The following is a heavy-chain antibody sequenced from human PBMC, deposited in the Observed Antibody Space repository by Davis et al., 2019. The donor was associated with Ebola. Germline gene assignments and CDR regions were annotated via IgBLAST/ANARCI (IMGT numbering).Heavy chain of an antibody. CDR1: GGSVSYSSYY. D-gene: IGHD4-23*01. J-gene: IGHJ6*02. Sequence: SETLSLTCTVSGGSVSYSSYYWGWIRQSPGKGLEWIGEINHSGSTNYNPSLKSRVTISVDTSKNQFSLKLSSVTAADTAVYYCARFRGTVVTWGYYYYGMDVWGQGTTVTVSS. CDR3: ARFRGTVVTWGYYYYGMDV. V-gene: IGHV4-39*07. CDR2: INHSGST.